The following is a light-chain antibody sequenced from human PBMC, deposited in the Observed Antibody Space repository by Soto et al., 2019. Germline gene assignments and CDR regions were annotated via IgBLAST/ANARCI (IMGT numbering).Light chain of an antibody. V-gene: IGKV3D-15*01. CDR1: QSVSSN. CDR3: QQYNNWPPWT. Sequence: EIVLTHSPPTLALSPGEGAALSARASQSVSSNYLAWYQQKPGQAPRLLIYGASTRATGIPDRFSGGGSGTEFTLTISSLQSEDFAVYYCQQYNNWPPWTFGQGTKVDIK. J-gene: IGKJ1*01. CDR2: GAS.